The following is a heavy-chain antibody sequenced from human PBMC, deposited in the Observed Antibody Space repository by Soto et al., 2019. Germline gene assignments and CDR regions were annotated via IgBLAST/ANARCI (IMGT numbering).Heavy chain of an antibody. CDR3: ARGGALDY. D-gene: IGHD2-15*01. V-gene: IGHV4-30-4*01. Sequence: QVQLQESGPGLLKPSQTLSLTCTVSGGSISSGDYYWSWIRQPPAKGLEWIGYILYSGTTNYNPSLESRLTISVDTSTKQSSLKLTSVAAADPAVYYCARGGALDYWGRGTLVTVSS. J-gene: IGHJ4*02. CDR1: GGSISSGDYY. CDR2: ILYSGTT.